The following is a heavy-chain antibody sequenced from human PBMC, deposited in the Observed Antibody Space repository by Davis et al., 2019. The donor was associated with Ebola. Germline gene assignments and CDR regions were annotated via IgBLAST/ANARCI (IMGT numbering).Heavy chain of an antibody. CDR2: IIPIFGTA. D-gene: IGHD3-16*01. V-gene: IGHV1-2*04. CDR3: ARDLLGGFDY. CDR1: GYTFTSYG. Sequence: ASVKVSCKASGYTFTSYGTSWVRQAPGQGLEWMGGIIPIFGTANYAQKFQGWVTMTRDTSISTAYMELSRLRSDDTAVYYCARDLLGGFDYWGQGTLVTVSS. J-gene: IGHJ4*02.